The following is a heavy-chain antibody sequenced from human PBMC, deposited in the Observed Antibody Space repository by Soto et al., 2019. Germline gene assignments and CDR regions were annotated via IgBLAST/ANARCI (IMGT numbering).Heavy chain of an antibody. J-gene: IGHJ4*02. CDR3: ARDGVGATTYFGYLDY. V-gene: IGHV3-33*01. CDR1: GTIFSGYG. Sequence: QEQLVQSGGAVVQPGRSLRLSCTTSGTIFSGYGMHWVRQAPGKGLEWVALIRSDGSNIQYADSVKGRFTISRDNSRKILYRQMDSLRADDTAVYYCARDGVGATTYFGYLDYWGQGAPVTVSS. D-gene: IGHD1-26*01. CDR2: IRSDGSNI.